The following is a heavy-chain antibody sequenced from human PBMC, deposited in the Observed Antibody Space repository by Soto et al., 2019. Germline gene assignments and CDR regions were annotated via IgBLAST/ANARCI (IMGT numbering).Heavy chain of an antibody. Sequence: GGSLRLSCAASGFTFSSYAMIWVRQAPGKGLEWVSAISGSGGSTYYADSVKGRFTISRDNSKNTLYLQMNSLRAEDTAVYYCAKGERYCSSTSCYASYYFDYWGQGTLVTVSS. V-gene: IGHV3-23*01. CDR2: ISGSGGST. CDR3: AKGERYCSSTSCYASYYFDY. D-gene: IGHD2-2*01. CDR1: GFTFSSYA. J-gene: IGHJ4*02.